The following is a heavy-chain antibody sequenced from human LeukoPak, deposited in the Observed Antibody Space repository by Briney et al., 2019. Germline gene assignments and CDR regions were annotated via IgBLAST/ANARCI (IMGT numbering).Heavy chain of an antibody. CDR3: ARVGSGWYFYYFDY. Sequence: GGSLRLSCAASGFTVSSNHMSWVRQAPGKGLEWVSVIYSGGSTYYADSVKGRFTISRDNSKNTLYLQMNSLRAEDTAVYYCARVGSGWYFYYFDYWGQGTLVTVSS. D-gene: IGHD6-19*01. J-gene: IGHJ4*02. CDR2: IYSGGST. CDR1: GFTVSSNH. V-gene: IGHV3-66*01.